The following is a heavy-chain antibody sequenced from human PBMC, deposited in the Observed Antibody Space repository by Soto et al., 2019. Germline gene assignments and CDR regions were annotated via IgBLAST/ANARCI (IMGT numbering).Heavy chain of an antibody. CDR2: IYYNGNT. CDR1: GGSIYRYY. Sequence: PSDTLALTCTVSGGSIYRYYLSWIRQPPGKGLEWIGHIYYNGNTNYNPSLKSRVTISVDTSKDQFSLKLSSVTAADTAVYYSARKCRPHSSSYFAYWRHGTRVTVSS. J-gene: IGHJ4*01. V-gene: IGHV4-59*07. CDR3: ARKCRPHSSSYFAY. D-gene: IGHD2-15*01.